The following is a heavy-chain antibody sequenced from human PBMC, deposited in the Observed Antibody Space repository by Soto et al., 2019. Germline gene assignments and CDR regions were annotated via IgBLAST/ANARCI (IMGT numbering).Heavy chain of an antibody. V-gene: IGHV1-18*01. D-gene: IGHD3-10*01. CDR1: GYIFTNYD. CDR2: VSGYTGNT. J-gene: IGHJ6*02. CDR3: ARFGSAPCYYYGVDV. Sequence: QVQLVQSETEVKKPGASVKVSCKASGYIFTNYDITWVRQAPGQGLEWMGWVSGYTGNTKYAQKFQDRVTMTTDTYTSTVYMELRSLRSDDTAVYYCARFGSAPCYYYGVDVWGQGTTVFVSS.